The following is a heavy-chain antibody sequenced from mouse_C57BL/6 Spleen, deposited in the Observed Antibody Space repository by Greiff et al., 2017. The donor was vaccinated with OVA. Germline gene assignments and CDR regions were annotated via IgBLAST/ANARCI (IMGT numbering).Heavy chain of an antibody. J-gene: IGHJ2*01. CDR1: GYTFTSYW. D-gene: IGHD2-3*01. CDR3: ARDYDGYPDY. V-gene: IGHV1-61*01. Sequence: QVQLKQPGAELVRPGSSVKLSCKASGYTFTSYWMDWVKQRPGQGLEWIGNIYPSDSETHYNQKFKDKATLTVDKSSSTAYMQLSSLTSEDSAVYYCARDYDGYPDYWGQGTTLTVSS. CDR2: IYPSDSET.